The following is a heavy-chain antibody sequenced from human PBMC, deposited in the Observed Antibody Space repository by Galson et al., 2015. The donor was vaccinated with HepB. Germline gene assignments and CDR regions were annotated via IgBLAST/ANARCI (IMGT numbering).Heavy chain of an antibody. Sequence: SVKVSCKASGYTFTSYYMHWVRQAPGQGLEWMGIINPSGGSTSYAQKLQGRVTMTRDTSTSTVYMELSSLRSEDTAVYYCAGEVGALGAFDYWGQGTLVTVSS. J-gene: IGHJ4*02. V-gene: IGHV1-46*04. CDR2: INPSGGST. CDR3: AGEVGALGAFDY. D-gene: IGHD3-16*01. CDR1: GYTFTSYY.